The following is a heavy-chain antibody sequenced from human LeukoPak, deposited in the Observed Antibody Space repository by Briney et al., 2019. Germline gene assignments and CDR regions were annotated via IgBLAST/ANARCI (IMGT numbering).Heavy chain of an antibody. CDR1: GFTVSSNY. CDR3: ARDSGDGYNSFDY. V-gene: IGHV3-53*01. CDR2: IYSGGST. D-gene: IGHD5-24*01. Sequence: GGSLRLSCAASGFTVSSNYMSWVRQAPGKGLEWVSVIYSGGSTYYADSVKGRFTISRDNSKNTLYLQMNSLRAEDTAVYYCARDSGDGYNSFDYWGQGVLVIVSS. J-gene: IGHJ4*02.